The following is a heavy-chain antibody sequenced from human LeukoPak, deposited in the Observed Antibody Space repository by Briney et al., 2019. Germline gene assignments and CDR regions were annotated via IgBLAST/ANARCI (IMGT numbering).Heavy chain of an antibody. J-gene: IGHJ5*02. CDR3: ARELSSGWYGNWFDP. V-gene: IGHV1-8*01. D-gene: IGHD6-19*01. CDR1: GYTFTSYD. Sequence: ASVKVSCKASGYTFTSYDINWVRQATGQGLEWMGWMNPNGGNTGYAQKFQGRVTMTRNTSISTAYMELSSLRSEDTAVYYCARELSSGWYGNWFDPWGQGTLVPVSS. CDR2: MNPNGGNT.